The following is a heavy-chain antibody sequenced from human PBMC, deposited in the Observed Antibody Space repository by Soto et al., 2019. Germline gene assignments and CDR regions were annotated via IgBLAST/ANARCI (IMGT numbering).Heavy chain of an antibody. J-gene: IGHJ5*02. CDR3: ARADRKWLDP. Sequence: SETLSLTCSVSGGPMYSYFWSWIRQPPGKGLEWIGYVYYGGSSNYNPSLKSRVTFSVDTSKNQVSLNLRSVTAADTAVYYCARADRKWLDPWGQGILVTVSS. V-gene: IGHV4-59*01. CDR2: VYYGGSS. CDR1: GGPMYSYF.